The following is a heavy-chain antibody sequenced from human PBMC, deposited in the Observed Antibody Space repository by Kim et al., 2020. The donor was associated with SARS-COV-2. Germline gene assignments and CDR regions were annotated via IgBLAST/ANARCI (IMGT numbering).Heavy chain of an antibody. CDR3: AKGGQFSSSPLDY. D-gene: IGHD6-13*01. CDR1: GFTFSSNA. V-gene: IGHV3-23*01. J-gene: IGHJ4*02. CDR2: ISSSAGNT. Sequence: GGSLRLSCAASGFTFSSNAMSWVRQAPGKGLEWVSSISSSAGNTYYADSVKGRFTISRDNSKNTLYLQMNSLRVEDTAEYYCAKGGQFSSSPLDYWGQGTLVTVSS.